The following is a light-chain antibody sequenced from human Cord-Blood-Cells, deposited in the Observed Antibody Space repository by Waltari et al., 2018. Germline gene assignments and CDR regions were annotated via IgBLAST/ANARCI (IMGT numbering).Light chain of an antibody. Sequence: LTQPPSPSRSPGPAVTLPRPGTRQYLGWYNLFSWYQQHPGKAPKLMIYEVSKRPSGVPDRFSGSKSGNTASLTVSGLQAEDEADYYCSSYAGSNNLVFGGGTKLTVL. CDR3: SSYAGSNNLV. CDR1: RQYLGWYNL. CDR2: EVS. J-gene: IGLJ2*01. V-gene: IGLV2-8*01.